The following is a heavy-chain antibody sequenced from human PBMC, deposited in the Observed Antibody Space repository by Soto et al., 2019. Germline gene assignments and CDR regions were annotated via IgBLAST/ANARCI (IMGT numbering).Heavy chain of an antibody. J-gene: IGHJ4*02. Sequence: QVQLVQSGAEVKKPGASVKVSCKASGYTFTSYGISWVRQAPGQGLEWMGWISAYNGNTGYAQKFQGRVTMTRNTSISTAYMELSSLRSEDTAVYYCARGDPTNSLSITMIVVVMRPWTPFDYWGQGTLVTVSS. CDR2: ISAYNGNT. CDR3: ARGDPTNSLSITMIVVVMRPWTPFDY. D-gene: IGHD3-22*01. V-gene: IGHV1-18*01. CDR1: GYTFTSYG.